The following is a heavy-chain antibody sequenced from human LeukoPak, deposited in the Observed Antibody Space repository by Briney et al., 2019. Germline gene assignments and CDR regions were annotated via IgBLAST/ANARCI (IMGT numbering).Heavy chain of an antibody. J-gene: IGHJ4*02. CDR2: INSDGNST. CDR3: ARDGSRGNLVTAPDF. Sequence: GGSLRLSCAASGFTFSNYWMHWVRQAPGKGLVWVSRINSDGNSTSYADSVKGRFTISRDNAKNSLYLQMNSLRAEDTAVYYCARDGSRGNLVTAPDFWGQGTLVTVSS. V-gene: IGHV3-74*01. D-gene: IGHD2-21*02. CDR1: GFTFSNYW.